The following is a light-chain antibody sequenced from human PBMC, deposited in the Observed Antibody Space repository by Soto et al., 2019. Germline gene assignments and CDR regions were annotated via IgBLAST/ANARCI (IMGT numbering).Light chain of an antibody. J-gene: IGKJ1*01. Sequence: AIQMTQSPSSLSASVGDRVTITCRASQGIRNDLGWYQQKPGKAPKLLIYAASSLQSGVPSRLSGSGSGTDFTLTISSLQPEDFATYDGLQDYNYPWTFGQGTKVDIK. V-gene: IGKV1-6*01. CDR1: QGIRND. CDR3: LQDYNYPWT. CDR2: AAS.